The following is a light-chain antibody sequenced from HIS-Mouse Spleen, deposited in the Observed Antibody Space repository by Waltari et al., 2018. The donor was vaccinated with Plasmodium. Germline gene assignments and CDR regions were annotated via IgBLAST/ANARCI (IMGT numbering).Light chain of an antibody. V-gene: IGLV2-23*01. Sequence: QSALTQPASVSGSPGQSITISCTGTSSDVGSYNLVSWYQQHPGKAPKLMIYEGSKRPSGGSNRFSGSKSGNTASLTSSGLQAEDEADYYCCSYAGSSTCVFGGGTKLTVL. CDR2: EGS. CDR3: CSYAGSSTCV. CDR1: SSDVGSYNL. J-gene: IGLJ3*02.